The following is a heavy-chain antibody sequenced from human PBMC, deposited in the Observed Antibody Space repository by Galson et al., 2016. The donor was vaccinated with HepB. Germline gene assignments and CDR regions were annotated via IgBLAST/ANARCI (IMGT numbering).Heavy chain of an antibody. V-gene: IGHV3-23*01. J-gene: IGHJ4*02. CDR3: AKVETTAFLPFDF. Sequence: SLRLSCAASGFTFSSYWMTWVRQAPGKGLEWVSGISGSGGTTFYADSVKGRFTISRDNSKNTLFLQMDSLRAEDSAIYFCAKVETTAFLPFDFWGQGTLVTVSS. CDR1: GFTFSSYW. D-gene: IGHD5-18*01. CDR2: ISGSGGTT.